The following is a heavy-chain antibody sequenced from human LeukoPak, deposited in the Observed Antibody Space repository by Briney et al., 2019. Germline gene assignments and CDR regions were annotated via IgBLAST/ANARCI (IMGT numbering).Heavy chain of an antibody. J-gene: IGHJ4*02. D-gene: IGHD6-19*01. Sequence: GGSLRLSCAASGFTFSSYAMHWVRQAPGKGLEWVAVISYDGSNKYYADSVKGRFTISRDNSKNTLYLQMNSLRAEDTAVYYCARGGIAVAGTRKIFDYWGQGTLVTVSS. CDR3: ARGGIAVAGTRKIFDY. CDR1: GFTFSSYA. V-gene: IGHV3-30-3*01. CDR2: ISYDGSNK.